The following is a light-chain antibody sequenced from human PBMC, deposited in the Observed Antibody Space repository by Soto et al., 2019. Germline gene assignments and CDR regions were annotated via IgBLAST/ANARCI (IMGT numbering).Light chain of an antibody. Sequence: QSVLTQPASVSGSPGQSITISCTGTSADVGGSVYVSWYQHHPGKAPKLMVFDVNRRPSGVSDRFSGSKSGNTASLTISGLQPEDEADYYCASYTSTSTYVFGTGTKLTVL. CDR1: SADVGGSVY. CDR3: ASYTSTSTYV. J-gene: IGLJ1*01. CDR2: DVN. V-gene: IGLV2-14*03.